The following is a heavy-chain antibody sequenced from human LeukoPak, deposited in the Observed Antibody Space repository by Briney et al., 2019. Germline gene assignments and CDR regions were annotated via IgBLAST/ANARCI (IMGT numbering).Heavy chain of an antibody. V-gene: IGHV4-59*01. J-gene: IGHJ2*01. CDR1: GGSISSYY. CDR3: ARDRRTMVRGVIRSAGWYFDL. CDR2: LYYGGST. Sequence: KPSETLSLTCTVSGGSISSYYWSWIRQPPGKGREWSGYLYYGGSTNYNPSLKSRATISVDTSKNQFSLKLSSVTAADTAVYYCARDRRTMVRGVIRSAGWYFDLWGRGTLVTVSS. D-gene: IGHD3-10*01.